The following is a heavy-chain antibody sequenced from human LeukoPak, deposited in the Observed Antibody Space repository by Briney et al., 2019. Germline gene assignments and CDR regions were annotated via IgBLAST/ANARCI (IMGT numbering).Heavy chain of an antibody. CDR1: GFTFSSYW. Sequence: GGSLRLSCAASGFTFSSYWMHWVRQAPGKGLVWVSRINTDGSSTSYADSVKGRFTISRDNAKNTLYLQMNSLRAEDMAVYYCARDPWFGESNGDYWGQGTLVTVSP. V-gene: IGHV3-74*01. J-gene: IGHJ4*02. D-gene: IGHD3-10*01. CDR3: ARDPWFGESNGDY. CDR2: INTDGSST.